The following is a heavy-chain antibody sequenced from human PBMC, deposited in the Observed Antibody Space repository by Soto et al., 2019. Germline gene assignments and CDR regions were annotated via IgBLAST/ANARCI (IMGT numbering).Heavy chain of an antibody. D-gene: IGHD2-8*01. CDR3: AREMVSPDGMDV. V-gene: IGHV4-31*03. J-gene: IGHJ6*02. CDR2: IYYSGST. CDR1: GGSISSGCYY. Sequence: SETLSLTCTVSGGSISSGCYYWSWIRQHPGKGLEWIGYIYYSGSTYYNPSLKSRVTISVDTSKNQFSLKLSSVTAADTAVYYCAREMVSPDGMDVWGQGTTVTVSS.